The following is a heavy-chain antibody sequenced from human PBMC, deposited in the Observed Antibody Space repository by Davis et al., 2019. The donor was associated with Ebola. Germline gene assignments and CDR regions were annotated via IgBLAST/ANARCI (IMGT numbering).Heavy chain of an antibody. CDR1: GFTFDDYA. D-gene: IGHD2-2*01. CDR3: ARDGCSSTSCYYVNYGMDV. Sequence: SLKISCAASGFTFDDYAMHWVRQAPGKGLEWVSGISWNSGSIGYADSVKGRFTISRDNSKNTLYLQMNSLRAEDTAVYYCARDGCSSTSCYYVNYGMDVWGQGTTVTVSS. J-gene: IGHJ6*02. CDR2: ISWNSGSI. V-gene: IGHV3-9*01.